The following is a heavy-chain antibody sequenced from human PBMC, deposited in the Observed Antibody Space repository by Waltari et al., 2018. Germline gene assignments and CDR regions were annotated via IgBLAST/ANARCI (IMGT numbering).Heavy chain of an antibody. CDR3: ATYIGASVGTAAFDV. CDR2: MSYSGAT. D-gene: IGHD5-12*01. J-gene: IGHJ3*01. CDR1: GVYITRNRHY. Sequence: HLQLQASGPGLVKPTETLSLTTSVSGVYITRNRHYSGGIRQPPGQGLEWVGTMSYSGATYSSPSLQSRVTISRDTSKNQLSLKLGSVTAADTAVYYCATYIGASVGTAAFDVWGQGTMVTVSS. V-gene: IGHV4-39*01.